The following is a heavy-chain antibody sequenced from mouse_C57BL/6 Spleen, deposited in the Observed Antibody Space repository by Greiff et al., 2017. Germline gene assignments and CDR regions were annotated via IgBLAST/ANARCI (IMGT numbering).Heavy chain of an antibody. D-gene: IGHD1-1*01. Sequence: VQLQQPGAELVKPGASVKMSCKASGYTFTSYWITWVKQRPGQGLEWIGDIYPGSGSTNYNEKFKSKATLTVDTSSSTAYMQLSSLTSEDSAVYYCARTYGSSAHYFDYWGQGTTLTVSS. V-gene: IGHV1-55*01. CDR3: ARTYGSSAHYFDY. J-gene: IGHJ2*01. CDR2: IYPGSGST. CDR1: GYTFTSYW.